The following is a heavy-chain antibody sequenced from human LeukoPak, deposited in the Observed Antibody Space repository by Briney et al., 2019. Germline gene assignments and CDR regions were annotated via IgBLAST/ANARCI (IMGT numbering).Heavy chain of an antibody. CDR3: ARDWKTTVTKGNWFDP. V-gene: IGHV3-7*05. CDR2: IKQDGSEK. CDR1: GSTFSSYW. Sequence: GGSLRLSCAASGSTFSSYWMSWVRQAPGKGLEWVANIKQDGSEKYYVDSVKGRFTISRDNAKNSLYLQMNSLRAEDTAVYCCARDWKTTVTKGNWFDPWGQGTLVTVSS. J-gene: IGHJ5*02. D-gene: IGHD4-17*01.